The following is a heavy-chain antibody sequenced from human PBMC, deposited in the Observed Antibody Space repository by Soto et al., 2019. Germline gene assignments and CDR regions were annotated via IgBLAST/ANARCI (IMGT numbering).Heavy chain of an antibody. CDR1: GGSISSGDYY. CDR3: ARGIPVAGSGGPGNLDI. J-gene: IGHJ3*02. V-gene: IGHV4-31*03. Sequence: QVQLQESGPGLVKPSQTLSLTCTVSGGSISSGDYYWSWIRQHPGKGLEWIGYIYYSGSTYYNPPLESRVTISIDTSKNQFSLKLSSVTAADTAEYYCARGIPVAGSGGPGNLDIWGQGTMVTVSS. D-gene: IGHD6-19*01. CDR2: IYYSGST.